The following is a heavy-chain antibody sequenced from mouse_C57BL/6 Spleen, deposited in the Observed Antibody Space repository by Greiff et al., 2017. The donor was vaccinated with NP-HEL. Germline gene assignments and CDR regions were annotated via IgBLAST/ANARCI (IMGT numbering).Heavy chain of an antibody. CDR3: ARMDGRGYYFDY. J-gene: IGHJ2*01. CDR2: IYPSDSET. Sequence: VQLQQPGAELVRPGSSVKLSCKASGYTFTSYWMDWVKQRPGQGLEWIGNIYPSDSETHYNQKFKDKATLTVDKSSSTAYMQLSSLTSEDSAVYYCARMDGRGYYFDYWGQGTTLTVSS. D-gene: IGHD1-1*01. V-gene: IGHV1-61*01. CDR1: GYTFTSYW.